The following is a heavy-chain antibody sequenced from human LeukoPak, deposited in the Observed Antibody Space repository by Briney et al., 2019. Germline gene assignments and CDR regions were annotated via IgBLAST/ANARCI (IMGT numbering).Heavy chain of an antibody. J-gene: IGHJ6*02. V-gene: IGHV3-66*01. CDR2: IYSGGST. CDR3: ARERYDILTGYLEYGMDV. Sequence: TGGSLRLSCAASGFTVSSNYMSWVRQAPGKGLEWVSVIYSGGSTYYADSVKGRFTISRDNSKNTLHLQMNSLRAEDTAVYYCARERYDILTGYLEYGMDVWGQGTTVTVSS. CDR1: GFTVSSNY. D-gene: IGHD3-9*01.